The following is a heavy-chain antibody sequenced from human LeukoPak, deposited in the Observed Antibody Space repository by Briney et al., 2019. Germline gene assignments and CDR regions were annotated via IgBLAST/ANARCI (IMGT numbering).Heavy chain of an antibody. V-gene: IGHV3-30*02. CDR3: AKDRIRFYDSSGYTLAD. D-gene: IGHD3-22*01. CDR2: IRYDGSNK. J-gene: IGHJ4*02. Sequence: PGGSLRLSCAASGFTFSSYGMHWVRQAPGKGLEWVAFIRYDGSNKYYADSVKGRFTISRDNSKNTLYLQMNSLRAEDTAVYYCAKDRIRFYDSSGYTLADWGQGTLVTVSS. CDR1: GFTFSSYG.